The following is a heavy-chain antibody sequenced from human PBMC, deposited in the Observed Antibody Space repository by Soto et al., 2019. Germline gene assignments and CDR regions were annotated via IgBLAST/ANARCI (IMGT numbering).Heavy chain of an antibody. CDR3: ARGNPFNYAGFDV. V-gene: IGHV1-8*01. J-gene: IGHJ6*02. CDR2: MNAESGET. Sequence: QAHLEQSGAEVKRPGASVKVSCKASGYTFSDFDINWLRQASGQGPEWMGWMNAESGETFFAQRFPGKFNVSRDTSLATAYMEMGSLPSDDTAMYYCARGNPFNYAGFDVWGQGTTVAVSS. CDR1: GYTFSDFD. D-gene: IGHD3-16*01.